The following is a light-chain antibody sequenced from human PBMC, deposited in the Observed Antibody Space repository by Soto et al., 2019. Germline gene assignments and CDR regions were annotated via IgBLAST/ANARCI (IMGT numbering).Light chain of an antibody. CDR2: DAS. CDR3: QQRSNWPLT. V-gene: IGKV3-11*01. Sequence: EIVLTQSPATLSLSPGERATLSCRASQSVSSYLAWYQQKPGQAPRLLIYDASNRATGIPARFSGSGSGTVFPLTISSLDPEDFAVYYCQQRSNWPLTFGGGTKVEIK. CDR1: QSVSSY. J-gene: IGKJ4*01.